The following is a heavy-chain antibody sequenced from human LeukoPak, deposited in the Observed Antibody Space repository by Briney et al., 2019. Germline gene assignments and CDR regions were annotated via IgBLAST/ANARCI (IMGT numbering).Heavy chain of an antibody. D-gene: IGHD3-3*01. Sequence: GGSLRLSCAASGFTFSSYGMHWVRQAPGKGLEWVSTISVGAEYIFYADSVKGRFTISRDDSNNALYLQMHSLRAEDTALYYCASGPPFLKYFEYWGQGTLVTVSS. V-gene: IGHV3-23*01. CDR2: ISVGAEYI. CDR1: GFTFSSYG. J-gene: IGHJ4*02. CDR3: ASGPPFLKYFEY.